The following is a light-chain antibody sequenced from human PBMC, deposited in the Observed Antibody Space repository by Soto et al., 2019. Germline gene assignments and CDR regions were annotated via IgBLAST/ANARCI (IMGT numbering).Light chain of an antibody. V-gene: IGLV1-44*01. Sequence: QSVLTQPPSASGTPGQRVTTSCSGSSSNIGSNSVNWYQQLPGAAPKLLIYSNNQRPSGVPDLFSGSKSGTSASLAISGLQSEDEADYYCAAWDDSLNGREVFGTGTKVTVL. CDR3: AAWDDSLNGREV. CDR2: SNN. J-gene: IGLJ1*01. CDR1: SSNIGSNS.